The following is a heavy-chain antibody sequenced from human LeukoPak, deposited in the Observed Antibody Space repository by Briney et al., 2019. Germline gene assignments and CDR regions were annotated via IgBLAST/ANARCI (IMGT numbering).Heavy chain of an antibody. CDR3: GKGIAARPGAFDI. CDR1: GFTFSSYA. V-gene: IGHV3-23*01. D-gene: IGHD6-6*01. Sequence: PGGSLRLSCAASGFTFSSYAMSWVRQAPGKGLEWVSAISGSGGSTYYADSVKGRFTISRDNSKNTLYLQMNSLRAEDTAVYYCGKGIAARPGAFDIWGQGTMVTVSS. J-gene: IGHJ3*02. CDR2: ISGSGGST.